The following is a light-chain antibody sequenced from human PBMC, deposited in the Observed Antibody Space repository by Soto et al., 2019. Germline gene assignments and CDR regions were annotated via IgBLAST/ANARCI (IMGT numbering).Light chain of an antibody. CDR1: QSVSNN. CDR3: QQYNNWPLT. V-gene: IGKV3-15*01. J-gene: IGKJ4*01. CDR2: FAS. Sequence: EIVMTQSPATLSVSPGERATLSCRASQSVSNNLAWYQQKPGQAPRLLIYFASTRVTGIPARFSGSGSGTEFTLTISSLQSEDFAVYYCQQYNNWPLTFGGGTKVETK.